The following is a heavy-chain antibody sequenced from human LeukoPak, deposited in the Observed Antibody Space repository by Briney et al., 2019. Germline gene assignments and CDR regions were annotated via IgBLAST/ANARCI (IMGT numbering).Heavy chain of an antibody. CDR3: ARGGSLGY. Sequence: GGSLSLSCAAFGFTFSSYEMNWVRQAPGKGLEWVSKISSSGSAIYYADSVKGRFTISRDNAKSTLYLQMNSLRAEDTAVYYCARGGSLGYWGQGTLVTVSS. CDR1: GFTFSSYE. J-gene: IGHJ4*02. D-gene: IGHD6-19*01. V-gene: IGHV3-48*03. CDR2: ISSSGSAI.